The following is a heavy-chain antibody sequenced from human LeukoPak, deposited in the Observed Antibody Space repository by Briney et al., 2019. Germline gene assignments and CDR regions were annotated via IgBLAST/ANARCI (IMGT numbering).Heavy chain of an antibody. D-gene: IGHD2-15*01. V-gene: IGHV3-53*01. CDR1: GFTVSSNH. CDR2: IYSGGST. CDR3: ARDRTVAATPRGYYYYGMDV. J-gene: IGHJ6*04. Sequence: PGGSLRLSCAASGFTVSSNHMSWVRQAPGKGLEWVSVIYSGGSTYYADSVKGRFTISRDNSKNTLYLQMNSLRAEDTAVYYCARDRTVAATPRGYYYYGMDVWGKGTTVTVSS.